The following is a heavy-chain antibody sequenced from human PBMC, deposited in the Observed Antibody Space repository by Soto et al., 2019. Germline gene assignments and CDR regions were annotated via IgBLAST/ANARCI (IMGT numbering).Heavy chain of an antibody. CDR2: INSRAGTT. D-gene: IGHD2-2*01. J-gene: IGHJ4*02. Sequence: EVQLLESGGGLVQPGGSLRLSCAASGFTFSSFAMSWVHQAPGKGLEWVSGINSRAGTTYYADPVKGRFTISRDNSKNTLYLQMNSLTAEDTAVYYCAKDRSSTSCYAFDYWGRGTLVTVSS. CDR1: GFTFSSFA. CDR3: AKDRSSTSCYAFDY. V-gene: IGHV3-23*01.